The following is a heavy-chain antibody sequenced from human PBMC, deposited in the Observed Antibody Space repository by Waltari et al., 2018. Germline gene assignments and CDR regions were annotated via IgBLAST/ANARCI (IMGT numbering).Heavy chain of an antibody. J-gene: IGHJ4*02. CDR1: GFNVSSYY. D-gene: IGHD3-10*01. CDR2: LYHAGNT. V-gene: IGHV3-53*01. Sequence: EVQLVESGGHLIQPGGSLRVFCAASGFNVSSYYMNWVRQAPGKGLEWVSILYHAGNTYYADSVKGRFTISRDNAKNSLYLQMNSLRAEDTAVYYCAREYYTHFDYWGQGTLVTVSS. CDR3: AREYYTHFDY.